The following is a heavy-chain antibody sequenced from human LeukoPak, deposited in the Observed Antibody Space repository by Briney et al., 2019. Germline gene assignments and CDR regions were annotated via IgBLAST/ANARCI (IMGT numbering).Heavy chain of an antibody. D-gene: IGHD4-17*01. Sequence: GGSLRLSCAASGFTFSSYGMHWVRQAPGKGLEWVAVIWYDGSNKYYADSVKGRFTISRDNSKNTLYLQMNSLRAEDTAVYYCAREGGDYWYFDFWGRGTLVTVSS. CDR3: AREGGDYWYFDF. CDR1: GFTFSSYG. J-gene: IGHJ2*01. CDR2: IWYDGSNK. V-gene: IGHV3-33*01.